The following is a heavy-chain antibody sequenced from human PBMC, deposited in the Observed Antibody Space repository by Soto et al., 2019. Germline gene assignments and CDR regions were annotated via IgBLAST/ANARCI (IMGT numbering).Heavy chain of an antibody. CDR2: IYQSGGT. J-gene: IGHJ6*02. Sequence: PSETLSLTCAVSGGSIGSGGYSWSWIRQPPGKGLEWIGYIYQSGGTYYNPSLKSRVTISENRSKNQFSLILNSVTAADTAVYYCARGESGQQLPTDYYFGLDVWGQGTTVTVSS. D-gene: IGHD6-13*01. CDR3: ARGESGQQLPTDYYFGLDV. CDR1: GGSIGSGGYS. V-gene: IGHV4-30-2*01.